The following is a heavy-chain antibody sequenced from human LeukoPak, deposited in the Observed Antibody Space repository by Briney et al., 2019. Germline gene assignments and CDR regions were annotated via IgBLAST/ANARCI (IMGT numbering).Heavy chain of an antibody. CDR3: AKGDYDFWSGYFDY. J-gene: IGHJ4*02. Sequence: GGSLRLSCAASGFTFSSYGMHWVRQAPGKGLEWVAVMWCDGSNKYYADSVKGRFTISRDNSKNTLYLQMNSLRAEDTAVYYCAKGDYDFWSGYFDYWGQGTLVTVSS. V-gene: IGHV3-33*06. D-gene: IGHD3-3*01. CDR1: GFTFSSYG. CDR2: MWCDGSNK.